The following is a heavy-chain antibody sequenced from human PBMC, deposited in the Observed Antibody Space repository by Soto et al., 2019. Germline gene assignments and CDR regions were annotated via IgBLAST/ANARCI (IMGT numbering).Heavy chain of an antibody. CDR2: IKPDGSAT. D-gene: IGHD2-21*02. Sequence: GSLRLSCAVSGFTFGSYWMNWVRLIPGKGLEWVAYIKPDGSATYYVDSVKGRFTISRDNAKNSLYLQMNSLRVEDTSVYYCARAGYCGPGCYYYFDYWGQGTLVTVSS. V-gene: IGHV3-7*01. CDR1: GFTFGSYW. J-gene: IGHJ4*02. CDR3: ARAGYCGPGCYYYFDY.